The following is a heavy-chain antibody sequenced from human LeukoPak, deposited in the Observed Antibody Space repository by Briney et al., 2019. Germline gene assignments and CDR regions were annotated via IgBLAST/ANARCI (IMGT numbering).Heavy chain of an antibody. Sequence: GRSLRLSCAASGFTFDDYAMHWVRQAPGKGLEWVSGISWNSGSIVYADSVKGRFTISRDNAQTSLYLQMNSLRAEDTALYYCATIAAAGIGGYWGQGTLVTVSS. CDR3: ATIAAAGIGGY. V-gene: IGHV3-9*01. CDR1: GFTFDDYA. D-gene: IGHD6-13*01. J-gene: IGHJ4*02. CDR2: ISWNSGSI.